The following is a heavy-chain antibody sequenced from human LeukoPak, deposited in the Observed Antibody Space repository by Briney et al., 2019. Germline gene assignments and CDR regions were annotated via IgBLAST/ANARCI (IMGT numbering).Heavy chain of an antibody. J-gene: IGHJ4*02. V-gene: IGHV3-15*01. D-gene: IGHD7-27*01. CDR1: GFTFSNAW. CDR3: MDGDLNASWDY. Sequence: GGSLRLSCEGSGFTFSNAWINWVRQAPGKGLEWVGRIRSKTDGGTTDYAAPVKGRFTISRDDSKNTVFLQMSSLKTEDTAVYYCMDGDLNASWDYWGQGTLVTVSS. CDR2: IRSKTDGGTT.